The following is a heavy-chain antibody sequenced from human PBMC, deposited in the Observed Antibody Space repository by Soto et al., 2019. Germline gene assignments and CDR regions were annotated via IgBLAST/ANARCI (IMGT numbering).Heavy chain of an antibody. CDR2: IFPGDSDP. CDR3: ARGPNFDY. Sequence: GESLKISCKGSGYSFTSYWIGWVRQMPGKGLEWMGIIFPGDSDPKYRPSFQGQVTISADKSITTAYLQWSSLKASDTAIYYCARGPNFDYWGQGTLVTVSS. V-gene: IGHV5-51*01. J-gene: IGHJ4*02. CDR1: GYSFTSYW.